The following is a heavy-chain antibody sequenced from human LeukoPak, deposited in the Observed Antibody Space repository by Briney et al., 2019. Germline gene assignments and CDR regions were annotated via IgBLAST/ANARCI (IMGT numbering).Heavy chain of an antibody. V-gene: IGHV1-69*05. Sequence: SVKVSCKASGGTFSSYAISWVRQAPGQGLEWMGRIIPIFGTANHDQKFQGRVTITTDESTSTAYMELSSLRSEDTAVYYCARGEGGYNHGWYFDLWGRGTLVTVSS. J-gene: IGHJ2*01. D-gene: IGHD5-24*01. CDR3: ARGEGGYNHGWYFDL. CDR2: IIPIFGTA. CDR1: GGTFSSYA.